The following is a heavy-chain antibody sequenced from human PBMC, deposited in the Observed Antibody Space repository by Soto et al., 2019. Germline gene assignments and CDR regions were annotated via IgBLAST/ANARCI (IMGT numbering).Heavy chain of an antibody. Sequence: ASLKVSCKASGYTFTDYYSHLVRQAPGQGLEWMGWINPKTGGTNHAQKFQGRVTMTRDTSINTAYMELSRLRSDDTAVYYCASGLLITFGGVLDAFDIWGQGTLVTASS. J-gene: IGHJ3*02. CDR3: ASGLLITFGGVLDAFDI. CDR1: GYTFTDYY. CDR2: INPKTGGT. V-gene: IGHV1-2*02. D-gene: IGHD3-16*01.